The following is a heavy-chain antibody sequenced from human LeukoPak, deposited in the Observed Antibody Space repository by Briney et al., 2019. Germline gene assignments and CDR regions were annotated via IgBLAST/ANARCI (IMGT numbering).Heavy chain of an antibody. CDR3: ARAEGYCSGGSCTDYDYYGLDV. D-gene: IGHD2-15*01. Sequence: GGSLRLSCAASGFTFSSYWMHWVRQAPGKGLVWVSGINSDGSSTRYADSVKGRFTISRDNAKNTLYLQMNSLRGEDTAVYYCARAEGYCSGGSCTDYDYYGLDVWGQGTTVTVSS. V-gene: IGHV3-74*01. CDR2: INSDGSST. CDR1: GFTFSSYW. J-gene: IGHJ6*02.